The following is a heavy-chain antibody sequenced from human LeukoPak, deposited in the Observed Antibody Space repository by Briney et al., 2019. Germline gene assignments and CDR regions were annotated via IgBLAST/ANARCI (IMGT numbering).Heavy chain of an antibody. J-gene: IGHJ3*02. CDR2: IYYSGST. V-gene: IGHV4-31*03. D-gene: IGHD4-17*01. Sequence: SETLSLTCTVSGGSISSGGYYWSWIRQHPGKGLEWIGYIYYSGSTYYNPSLKSRVTISVDTSKNQFSLKLSSVTAADTAVYYCARVGLTTVTTFMISDAFDIWGQGTMVTVSS. CDR1: GGSISSGGYY. CDR3: ARVGLTTVTTFMISDAFDI.